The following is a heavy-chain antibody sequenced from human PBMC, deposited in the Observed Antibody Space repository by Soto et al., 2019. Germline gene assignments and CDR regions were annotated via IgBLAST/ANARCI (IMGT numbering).Heavy chain of an antibody. V-gene: IGHV3-30*18. Sequence: PGGSLRLSCAASGFTFSSYGMHWVRQAPGKXLEWVAVISYDGSNKYYADSVKGRFTISRDNSKNTLYLQMNSLRAEDTAVYYCAKDGAAAAKTYYYLMDVWGQGTTVTVSS. CDR3: AKDGAAAAKTYYYLMDV. CDR2: ISYDGSNK. CDR1: GFTFSSYG. J-gene: IGHJ6*02. D-gene: IGHD6-13*01.